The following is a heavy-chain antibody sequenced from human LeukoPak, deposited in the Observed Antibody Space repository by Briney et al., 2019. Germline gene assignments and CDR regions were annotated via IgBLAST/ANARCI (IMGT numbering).Heavy chain of an antibody. V-gene: IGHV4-34*01. CDR3: ARVDRGVILYYYYYMDV. CDR1: GGSFSGYY. D-gene: IGHD3-10*01. Sequence: SETLSLTCAVYGGSFSGYYWSWIRQPPGKGLEWIGEINHSGSTNYNPSLKSRVTISVDTSKNQFSLKLSSVTAADTAVYYCARVDRGVILYYYYYMDVWGKGTTVTVSS. CDR2: INHSGST. J-gene: IGHJ6*03.